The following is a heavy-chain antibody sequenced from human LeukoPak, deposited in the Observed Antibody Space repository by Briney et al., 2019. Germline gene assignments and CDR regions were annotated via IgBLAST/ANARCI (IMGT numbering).Heavy chain of an antibody. D-gene: IGHD2-15*01. Sequence: PGGSLRLSCAASGFTFSNYAMSWVRQAPGKALEWVSAISAGGGSTYYADSVKGRFTISRGNSKNTLYLQLNSLRAEDTAVYFCAKAARDIVVVIAATPRDYYYGMDVWGQGTTVTVSS. V-gene: IGHV3-23*01. CDR3: AKAARDIVVVIAATPRDYYYGMDV. J-gene: IGHJ6*02. CDR2: ISAGGGST. CDR1: GFTFSNYA.